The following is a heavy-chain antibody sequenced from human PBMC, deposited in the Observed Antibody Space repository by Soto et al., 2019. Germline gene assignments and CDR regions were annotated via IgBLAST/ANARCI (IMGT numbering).Heavy chain of an antibody. CDR3: ARVGSTGSFPYYYNAMDV. Sequence: SETLSLTCSVSGGSITSGRSSWIWIRQPAGKGLEWLGRIHSAGTTNYNPSLKSRVSMSVDTSNNQFSLTLLSVTAADTAVYYCARVGSTGSFPYYYNAMDVWGPGTSVTVSS. V-gene: IGHV4-61*02. CDR2: IHSAGTT. J-gene: IGHJ6*02. D-gene: IGHD2-2*01. CDR1: GGSITSGRSS.